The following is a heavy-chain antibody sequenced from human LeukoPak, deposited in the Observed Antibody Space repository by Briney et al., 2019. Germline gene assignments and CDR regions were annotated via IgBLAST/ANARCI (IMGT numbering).Heavy chain of an antibody. V-gene: IGHV3-21*01. CDR2: ISSSSSYI. CDR1: GFTFGSYE. Sequence: GGSLRLSCAASGFTFGSYEMNWVRQAPGKGQEWVSSISSSSSYIYYADSVKGRFTISRDNAKNSLYLQMNSLRAEDTAVYYCARGVTTVTTAYYYYYMDVWGKGTTVTVSS. CDR3: ARGVTTVTTAYYYYYMDV. J-gene: IGHJ6*03. D-gene: IGHD4-17*01.